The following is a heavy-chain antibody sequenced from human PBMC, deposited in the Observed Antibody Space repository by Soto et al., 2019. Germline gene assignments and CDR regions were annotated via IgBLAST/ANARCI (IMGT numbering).Heavy chain of an antibody. V-gene: IGHV3-30*18. Sequence: PGGSLRLSCAASGFTFSSYGMHWVRQAPGKGLEWVAVISYDGSNKYYADSVKGRFTISRDNSKNTLYLQMNSLRAEDTAVYYCAKELAVAALQYYFDYWGQGT. D-gene: IGHD6-19*01. CDR2: ISYDGSNK. CDR1: GFTFSSYG. CDR3: AKELAVAALQYYFDY. J-gene: IGHJ4*02.